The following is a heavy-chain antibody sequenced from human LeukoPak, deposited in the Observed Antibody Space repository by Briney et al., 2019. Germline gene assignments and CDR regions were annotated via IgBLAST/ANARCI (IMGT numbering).Heavy chain of an antibody. J-gene: IGHJ4*02. CDR1: GGSMNNNNYF. CDR3: ARLNGPKLDFDY. V-gene: IGHV4-39*01. CDR2: ISYSGIN. Sequence: SETLSLTCTVSGGSMNNNNYFWAWIRQPPGKGLEWLVSISYSGINYHNPPLKSRITMSVDTSKMQFSLKLSSVTAADTAVCYCARLNGPKLDFDYWGPGTLVTVSS. D-gene: IGHD2-8*01.